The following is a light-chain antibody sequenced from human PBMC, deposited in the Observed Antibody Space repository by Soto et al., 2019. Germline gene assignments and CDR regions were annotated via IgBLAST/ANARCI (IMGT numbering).Light chain of an antibody. Sequence: DIQVTQYPSSLSSSVGDRVTITCRASENVDRYVNWYQQIPGKAPSXMISAASTLQSGVPSRFRGSGSVTSGTITIDSLQPEDFEVYYCQQTYCTPPTFGQGTKVDIK. CDR3: QQTYCTPPT. CDR2: AAS. CDR1: ENVDRY. V-gene: IGKV1-39*01. J-gene: IGKJ1*01.